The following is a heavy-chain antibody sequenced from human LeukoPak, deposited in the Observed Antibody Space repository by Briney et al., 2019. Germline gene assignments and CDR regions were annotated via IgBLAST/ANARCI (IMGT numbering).Heavy chain of an antibody. V-gene: IGHV3-74*01. CDR2: INSDGSST. J-gene: IGHJ4*02. D-gene: IGHD1-26*01. CDR1: GSTFRTYW. CDR3: ARDTGSYYFDY. Sequence: GGSLRLSCAASGSTFRTYWMHWVRQAPGKGLVWVSRINSDGSSTNYADSVKGRFTISRDNSKNTLYLQMNSLRAEDTAVYYCARDTGSYYFDYWGQGTLVTVSS.